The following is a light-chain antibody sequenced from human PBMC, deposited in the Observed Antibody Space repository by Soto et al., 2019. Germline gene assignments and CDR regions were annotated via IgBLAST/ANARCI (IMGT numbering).Light chain of an antibody. CDR1: SSNIGAGYD. CDR3: AAWDDRLSGLV. J-gene: IGLJ2*01. Sequence: QSVLTQPPSVSGAPGQRVTISCTGSSSNIGAGYDVHWYQQLPGTAPKLLIYGNSNRPSGVPDRFSGSKSGTSASLAITGLQAEDEADYYCAAWDDRLSGLVFGRGTKLTVL. V-gene: IGLV1-40*01. CDR2: GNS.